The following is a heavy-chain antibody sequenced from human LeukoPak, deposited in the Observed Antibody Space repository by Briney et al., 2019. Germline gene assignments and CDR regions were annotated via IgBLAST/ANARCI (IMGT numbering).Heavy chain of an antibody. D-gene: IGHD3-9*01. V-gene: IGHV1-46*01. J-gene: IGHJ4*02. Sequence: ASVKVSCKASGYTFTRYHMHWVRQAPGQGLEWMGIINPSGGSTSYARKFQGRVTMTRDTSTSTVCMELSSLRSEDTAVYYCARDDILTGYYPLDYWGQGTLVTVSS. CDR2: INPSGGST. CDR3: ARDDILTGYYPLDY. CDR1: GYTFTRYH.